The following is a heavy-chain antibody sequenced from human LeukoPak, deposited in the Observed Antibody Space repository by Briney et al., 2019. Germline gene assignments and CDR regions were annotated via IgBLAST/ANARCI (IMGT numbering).Heavy chain of an antibody. CDR2: IYYSGST. CDR3: ARKSSWNDNYYYGMDV. V-gene: IGHV4-59*01. Sequence: SETLSLTCTVSGGSISGYFWSWIRQPPGKGLEWIGYIYYSGSTNYNPSLKGRVTISVDTSKNQFSLKLSFVTAADTAVYYCARKSSWNDNYYYGMDVWGQGTTVTVSS. J-gene: IGHJ6*02. CDR1: GGSISGYF. D-gene: IGHD1-1*01.